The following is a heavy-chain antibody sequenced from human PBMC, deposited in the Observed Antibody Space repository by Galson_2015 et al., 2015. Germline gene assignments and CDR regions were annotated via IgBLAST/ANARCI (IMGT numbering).Heavy chain of an antibody. D-gene: IGHD3-10*01. CDR3: ARAFYGSGSHYGDY. Sequence: QSGAEVKKSGELLKISCKGSGYSFATHWIAWVRQMPGKGLEWMGVIYPGDSDTRYSPSFQGQVTISVDKSISTAYLQWSSLKASDTAMYYCARAFYGSGSHYGDYWGQGTLVTVSS. CDR1: GYSFATHW. CDR2: IYPGDSDT. J-gene: IGHJ4*02. V-gene: IGHV5-51*01.